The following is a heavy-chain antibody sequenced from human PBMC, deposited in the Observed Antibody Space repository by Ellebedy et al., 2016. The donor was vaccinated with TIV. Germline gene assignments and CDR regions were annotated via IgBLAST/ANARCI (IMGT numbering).Heavy chain of an antibody. CDR3: AASESADSDY. J-gene: IGHJ4*02. Sequence: MPSETLSLTCTVSGGSIRNYYCTWIRQPPGKGLEWIGHMYYSGSSNYNPPLKSRVTMSIDTSKNQFSRKMSSGTAADTAVYYCAASESADSDYWGPGTLVTVSS. V-gene: IGHV4-59*01. CDR1: GGSIRNYY. D-gene: IGHD2-2*01. CDR2: MYYSGSS.